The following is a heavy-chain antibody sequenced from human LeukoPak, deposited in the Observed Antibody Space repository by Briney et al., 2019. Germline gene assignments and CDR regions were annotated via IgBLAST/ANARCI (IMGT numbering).Heavy chain of an antibody. CDR2: INPNSGGT. V-gene: IGHV1-2*02. Sequence: ASVKVSCKDSGYTFTGYYMHWVRQAPGQGLEWMGWINPNSGGTNYAQKFQGRVTMTRDTSISTAYMELSRLRSDDTAVYYCAREDILTGYYPDYWGQGTLVTVSS. J-gene: IGHJ4*02. CDR1: GYTFTGYY. CDR3: AREDILTGYYPDY. D-gene: IGHD3-9*01.